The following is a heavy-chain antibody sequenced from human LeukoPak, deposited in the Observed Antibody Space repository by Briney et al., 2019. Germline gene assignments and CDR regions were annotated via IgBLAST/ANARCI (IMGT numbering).Heavy chain of an antibody. CDR2: ISYDGSNK. Sequence: GGSLRLSCAASRFTFSSYAMHWVRQAPGKGLEWVAVISYDGSNKYYADSVKGRFTISRDNSKNTLYLQMNSLRAEDTAVYYCAREAEALDYWGQGTLVTVSS. CDR3: AREAEALDY. CDR1: RFTFSSYA. J-gene: IGHJ4*02. V-gene: IGHV3-30-3*01. D-gene: IGHD6-19*01.